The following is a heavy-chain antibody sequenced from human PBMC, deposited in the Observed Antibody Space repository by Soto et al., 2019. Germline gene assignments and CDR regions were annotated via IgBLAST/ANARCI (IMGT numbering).Heavy chain of an antibody. CDR2: ISTAGDT. CDR3: ARYSSSWGALDY. D-gene: IGHD6-13*01. V-gene: IGHV3-13*01. J-gene: IGHJ4*02. CDR1: GFTLSSHD. Sequence: GGSLRLSCAASGFTLSSHDMHWVRQVTGKGLEWVSVISTAGDTYYPDSVKGRFTISRENAKNSLYLQMNSLRAGDTAVYYCARYSSSWGALDYWGQGTLVPVSS.